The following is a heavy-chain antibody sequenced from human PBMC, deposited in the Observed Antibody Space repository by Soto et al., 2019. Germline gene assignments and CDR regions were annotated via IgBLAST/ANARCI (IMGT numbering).Heavy chain of an antibody. J-gene: IGHJ6*02. V-gene: IGHV3-48*02. Sequence: GGSLRLSCAASGFTFSSYSMNWVRQAPGKGLEWVSYISSSSSTIYYADSVKGRFTISRDNAKNSLYLQMNSLRDEDPAVYYCARAFWSGYSKAYYYYGMDVWGQGTTVTVSS. D-gene: IGHD3-3*01. CDR1: GFTFSSYS. CDR3: ARAFWSGYSKAYYYYGMDV. CDR2: ISSSSSTI.